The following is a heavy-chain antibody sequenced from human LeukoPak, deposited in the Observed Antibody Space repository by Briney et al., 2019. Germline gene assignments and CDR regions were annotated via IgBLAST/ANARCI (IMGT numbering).Heavy chain of an antibody. CDR2: IRYSGSA. J-gene: IGHJ4*02. D-gene: IGHD3-22*01. CDR1: GDSISTYY. V-gene: IGHV4-59*08. CDR3: ARLVYDSRGYYFDY. Sequence: SETLSLTCTVSGDSISTYYWSWIRQPPGKGLEWIGYIRYSGSANYNPSLRSRVTISIDTSKNQFSLKLSYVTAADTAVYHCARLVYDSRGYYFDYWGQGTLVTVSS.